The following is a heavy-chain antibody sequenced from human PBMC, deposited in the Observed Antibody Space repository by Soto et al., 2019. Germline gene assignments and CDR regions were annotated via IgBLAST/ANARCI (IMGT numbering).Heavy chain of an antibody. Sequence: GGSLRLSCAVSGFIISDYGVTWVRQAPGKGLEWVSGFSGGGGGTFYADSVKGRFTISRDDPKNTAYLQMNSLGAEDTAVYYCVRWNGFGDRWGQGTLVTVPQ. J-gene: IGHJ5*02. CDR2: FSGGGGGT. D-gene: IGHD1-1*01. CDR3: VRWNGFGDR. V-gene: IGHV3-23*01. CDR1: GFIISDYG.